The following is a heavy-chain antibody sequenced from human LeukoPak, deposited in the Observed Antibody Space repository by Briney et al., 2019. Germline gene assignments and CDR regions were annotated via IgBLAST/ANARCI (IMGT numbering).Heavy chain of an antibody. CDR2: INPNSGGT. V-gene: IGHV1-2*02. CDR1: GYTFTGYY. J-gene: IGHJ4*02. D-gene: IGHD5-12*01. CDR3: ARDEGYSGTWEGY. Sequence: ASVKVSCKASGYTFTGYYMHWVRQAPGQGLEWMGWINPNSGGTNYAQKLQGRVTMTTDTSTSTAYMELRSLRSDDTAVYYCARDEGYSGTWEGYWGQGTLVTVSS.